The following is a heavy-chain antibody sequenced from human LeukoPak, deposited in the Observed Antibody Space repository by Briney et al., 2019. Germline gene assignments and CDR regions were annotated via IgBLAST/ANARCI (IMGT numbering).Heavy chain of an antibody. J-gene: IGHJ4*02. D-gene: IGHD6-19*01. CDR3: ARDVAGTVIDY. V-gene: IGHV4-59*01. CDR2: VYFSGSTSHSPFLT. CDR1: GGSISSYY. Sequence: PSETLSLTCTVSGGSISSYYWSWIRQPPGKGLGWIGYVYFSGSTSHSPFLTNYNPSPKSRVTISGDTSKNQFSLKLSSVTAAHTHVYYCARDVAGTVIDYWGQATLVTVSS.